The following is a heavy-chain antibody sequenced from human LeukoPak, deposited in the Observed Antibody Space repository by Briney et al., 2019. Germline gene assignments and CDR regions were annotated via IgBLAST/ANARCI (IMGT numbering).Heavy chain of an antibody. CDR2: ISAYNGNT. CDR1: GYTFTSYG. Sequence: ASVKVSCKASGYTFTSYGISWVRQAPGQGLEWMGWISAYNGNTDCAQKLQGRVTMTTDTSTSTAYMELRSLRSDDTAVYYCARVLPWFGELFGDYWGQGTLVTVSS. D-gene: IGHD3-10*01. J-gene: IGHJ4*02. V-gene: IGHV1-18*01. CDR3: ARVLPWFGELFGDY.